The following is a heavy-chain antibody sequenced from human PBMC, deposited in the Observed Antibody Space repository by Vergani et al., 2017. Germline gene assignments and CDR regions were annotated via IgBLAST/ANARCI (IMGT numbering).Heavy chain of an antibody. Sequence: QVQLVQSGAEVKKPGSSVKVSCKASGGTFSSYAISWVRQAPGQGLEWMGGIIPIFGTANDAQKFQGRVTITADESTSTAYMELSSLRSEDTAVYYCASSAYCGGDCYKYMDVWGKGTTVTVSS. CDR1: GGTFSSYA. V-gene: IGHV1-69*01. J-gene: IGHJ6*03. D-gene: IGHD2-21*01. CDR3: ASSAYCGGDCYKYMDV. CDR2: IIPIFGTA.